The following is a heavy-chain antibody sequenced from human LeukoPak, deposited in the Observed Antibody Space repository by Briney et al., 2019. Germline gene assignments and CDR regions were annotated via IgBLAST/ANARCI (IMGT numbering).Heavy chain of an antibody. CDR3: ARDSGPGYSSTWYDY. CDR2: ISSSGSTI. D-gene: IGHD6-13*01. V-gene: IGHV3-48*03. CDR1: GFTFSSYE. Sequence: PGGPLRLSCAASGFTFSSYEMNWVRQAPGKGLEWVSYISSSGSTIYYADSVKGRFTISRDNAKNSLYLQMNSLRAEDTAVYYCARDSGPGYSSTWYDYWGQGTLVTVSS. J-gene: IGHJ4*02.